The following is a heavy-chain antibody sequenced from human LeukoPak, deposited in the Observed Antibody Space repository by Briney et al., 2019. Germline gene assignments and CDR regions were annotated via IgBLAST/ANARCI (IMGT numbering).Heavy chain of an antibody. CDR1: GFTFSSYG. V-gene: IGHV3-30*03. D-gene: IGHD3-16*02. Sequence: PGRSLRLSCAASGFTFSSYGMHWVRQAPGKGLEWVAVISYDGSNKYYADSVKGRFTISRDNSKNTLYLQMNSLRAEDTAVYYCARTDGIRLGELSRAPVDYWGQGTLVTVSS. CDR3: ARTDGIRLGELSRAPVDY. J-gene: IGHJ4*02. CDR2: ISYDGSNK.